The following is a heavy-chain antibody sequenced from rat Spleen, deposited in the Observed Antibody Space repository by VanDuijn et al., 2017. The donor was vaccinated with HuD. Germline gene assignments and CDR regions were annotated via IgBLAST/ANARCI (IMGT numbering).Heavy chain of an antibody. CDR3: ARRGNSVYWNFDF. Sequence: EVQLVESDGGLVQPGRSLKLSCAASGFTFTNYGMHWIRQAPTKGLEWVASISIGGSSTYYRDSVKGRFSISRDDAKSTLYLQMDSLRSEDTATYYCARRGNSVYWNFDFWGPGTMVTVSS. CDR1: GFTFTNYG. V-gene: IGHV5-29*01. D-gene: IGHD4-4*01. J-gene: IGHJ1*01. CDR2: ISIGGSST.